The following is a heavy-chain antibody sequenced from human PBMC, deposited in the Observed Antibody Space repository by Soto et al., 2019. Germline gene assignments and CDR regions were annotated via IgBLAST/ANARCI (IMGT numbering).Heavy chain of an antibody. V-gene: IGHV4-30-4*01. Sequence: PSATLSLTCTVSGCSIRSGDYYGSAIRQPPGKGLEWIGYIYYSGSTYYNPSLKSRVTISVDTSKNQFSLKLSSVTAADTAVYYCASLITMIVVVPTAYGMDVWGQGTTVT. J-gene: IGHJ6*02. D-gene: IGHD3-22*01. CDR2: IYYSGST. CDR1: GCSIRSGDYY. CDR3: ASLITMIVVVPTAYGMDV.